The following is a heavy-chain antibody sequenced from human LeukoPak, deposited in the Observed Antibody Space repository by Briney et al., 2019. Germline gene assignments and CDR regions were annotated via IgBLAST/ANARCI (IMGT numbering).Heavy chain of an antibody. V-gene: IGHV4-31*03. D-gene: IGHD6-13*01. CDR1: GGSISSGGYY. J-gene: IGHJ5*02. Sequence: PSQTLSLTCTVSGGSISSGGYYWSWIRQHPGKGLEWIGYIYYSGSTYYNPSLKSRVTIPVDTSKNQFSLKLSSVTAADTAAYYCARAASRYSSSWYWFDPWGQGTLVTVSS. CDR3: ARAASRYSSSWYWFDP. CDR2: IYYSGST.